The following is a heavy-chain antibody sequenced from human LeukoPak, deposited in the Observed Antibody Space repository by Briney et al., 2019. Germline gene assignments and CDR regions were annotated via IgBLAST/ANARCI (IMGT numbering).Heavy chain of an antibody. CDR2: IYGSGST. CDR1: GGSISSDY. V-gene: IGHV4-4*07. Sequence: TSETLSLTCTVSGGSISSDYWSGIRQPAGKGLEWIGRIYGSGSTIYNASLKSRVTMSADTSKNQFSLKLSSVTAADTAVYYCARDALNYFDYWGQGTLVTVSS. D-gene: IGHD3-16*01. CDR3: ARDALNYFDY. J-gene: IGHJ4*02.